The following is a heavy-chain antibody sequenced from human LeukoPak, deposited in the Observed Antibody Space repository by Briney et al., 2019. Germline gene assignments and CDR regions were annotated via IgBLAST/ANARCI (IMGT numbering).Heavy chain of an antibody. Sequence: PGGSLRLSCAASGFTFSNAWMSWVRQAPGKGLEWVGRIKSKTDGGTTDYAAPVKGRFTISRDDSKNTLYLQMNSLKTEDTAVYYCTTGSSAPTYYDFLSGYYTPDYWGQGTLVTVSS. J-gene: IGHJ4*02. D-gene: IGHD3-3*01. CDR3: TTGSSAPTYYDFLSGYYTPDY. CDR1: GFTFSNAW. V-gene: IGHV3-15*01. CDR2: IKSKTDGGTT.